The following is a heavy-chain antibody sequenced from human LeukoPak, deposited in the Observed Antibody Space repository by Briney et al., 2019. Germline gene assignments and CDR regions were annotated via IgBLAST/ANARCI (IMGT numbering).Heavy chain of an antibody. Sequence: ASVKVSCKASGYSFTSYGITWVQQAPAQGPEWMGWISGYNGNTNYAQKFQGRVTMTTDTSTRTVYMELRSLRYDDTAVYYCARLSFSSGGDAYWGQGTLVTVSS. J-gene: IGHJ4*02. CDR1: GYSFTSYG. V-gene: IGHV1-18*01. CDR2: ISGYNGNT. CDR3: ARLSFSSGGDAY. D-gene: IGHD2-15*01.